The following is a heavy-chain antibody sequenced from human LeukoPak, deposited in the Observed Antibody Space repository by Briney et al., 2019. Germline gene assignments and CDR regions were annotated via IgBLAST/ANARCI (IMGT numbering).Heavy chain of an antibody. Sequence: PGRSLRLSCAASGFTFDDYAMHWVRQAPGKGLEWVSSISSSSSYIYYADSVKGRFTISRDNAKNSLYLQMNSLRAEDTAVYYCARADWDTAMIDYWGQGTLVTVSS. D-gene: IGHD5-18*01. V-gene: IGHV3-21*01. J-gene: IGHJ4*02. CDR1: GFTFDDYA. CDR3: ARADWDTAMIDY. CDR2: ISSSSSYI.